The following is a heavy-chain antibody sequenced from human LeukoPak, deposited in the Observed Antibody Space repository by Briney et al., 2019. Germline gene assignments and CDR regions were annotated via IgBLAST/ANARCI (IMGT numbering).Heavy chain of an antibody. CDR2: IYPGDSDT. V-gene: IGHV5-51*01. CDR3: ARHIPLPPRGKAAAGIGDY. CDR1: GYSFTSYW. D-gene: IGHD6-13*01. Sequence: GESLKISCKGSGYSFTSYWIGWVRQMPGKGLEWMGIIYPGDSDTRYSPSFQGQVTISADKSISTAYLQWSSLKASDTAMYYCARHIPLPPRGKAAAGIGDYWGQGTLVTVSS. J-gene: IGHJ4*02.